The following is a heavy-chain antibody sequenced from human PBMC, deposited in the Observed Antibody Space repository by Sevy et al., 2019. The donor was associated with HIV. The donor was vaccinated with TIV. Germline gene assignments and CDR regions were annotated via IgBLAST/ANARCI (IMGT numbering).Heavy chain of an antibody. CDR2: IIPIFGTA. D-gene: IGHD2-15*01. Sequence: ASVKVSCKASGGTFSSYAISWVRQAPGQGLEWMGGIIPIFGTANYAQKFQGRVTITADESTSTAYMELSSLRSEETAGYYCARDPGYCSGGSCYRPLKRVRYGMDVWGQGTTVTVSS. CDR1: GGTFSSYA. J-gene: IGHJ6*02. CDR3: ARDPGYCSGGSCYRPLKRVRYGMDV. V-gene: IGHV1-69*13.